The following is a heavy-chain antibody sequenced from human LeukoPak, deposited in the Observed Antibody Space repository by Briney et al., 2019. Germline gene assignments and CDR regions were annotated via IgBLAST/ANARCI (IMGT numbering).Heavy chain of an antibody. Sequence: SGPTLVKPTQTLTLTCTFSGFSLSTNRMAVGWVRQPPGEAPEWLALIYGNDDKRYSPSLKSRLTITKDTSKDQVVLTMTNMDPVDTATYYCAHASDGATVWSNIWGQGTLVTVSS. CDR1: GFSLSTNRMA. CDR3: AHASDGATVWSNI. J-gene: IGHJ4*02. CDR2: IYGNDDK. V-gene: IGHV2-5*01. D-gene: IGHD4-17*01.